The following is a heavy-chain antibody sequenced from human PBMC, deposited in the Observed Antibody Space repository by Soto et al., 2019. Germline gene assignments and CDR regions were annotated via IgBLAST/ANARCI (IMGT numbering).Heavy chain of an antibody. CDR2: IYYSVNT. Sequence: SETLSLTCTVSGGAIGNYYWNWIRQPPGKGLEWIGYIYYSVNTNFTSYDPSLKSRITISVDTSKNRVSLNLSSVTAADTATYYCARGHCTDGGCYHLDSWGQGTLVTVSS. CDR3: ARGHCTDGGCYHLDS. CDR1: GGAIGNYY. D-gene: IGHD2-8*01. V-gene: IGHV4-59*01. J-gene: IGHJ4*02.